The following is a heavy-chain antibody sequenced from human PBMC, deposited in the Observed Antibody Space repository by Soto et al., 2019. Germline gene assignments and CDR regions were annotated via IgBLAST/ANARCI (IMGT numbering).Heavy chain of an antibody. V-gene: IGHV3-11*06. CDR1: GFTFSDYY. D-gene: IGHD3-10*01. CDR3: AREKYSGYYDSGNYWRAFDI. Sequence: GGSLRLSCAASGFTFSDYYMSWIRQAPGKGLEWVSYISSRGTSTNYADSVKGRFSISRDNAKNSLYLQMNSLRAEDTAVYYCAREKYSGYYDSGNYWRAFDIWGQGTVVTVSS. J-gene: IGHJ3*02. CDR2: ISSRGTST.